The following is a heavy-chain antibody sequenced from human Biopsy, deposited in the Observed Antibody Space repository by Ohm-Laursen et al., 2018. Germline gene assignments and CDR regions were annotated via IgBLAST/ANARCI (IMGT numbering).Heavy chain of an antibody. CDR1: GDSFTSYA. Sequence: GASVKVSCNASGDSFTSYAIGWVRQAPGQGLEWMGGIIPIPNVATYAQKFQGRITITADESTSTAYMELSSLTSDDTAVYFCVRGEGSSWFDPWGHGTLVTVSS. CDR2: IIPIPNVA. CDR3: VRGEGSSWFDP. V-gene: IGHV1-69*10. J-gene: IGHJ5*02. D-gene: IGHD1-26*01.